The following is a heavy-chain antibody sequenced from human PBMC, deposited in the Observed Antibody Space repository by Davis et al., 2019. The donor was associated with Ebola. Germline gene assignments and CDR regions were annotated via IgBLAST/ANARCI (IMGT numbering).Heavy chain of an antibody. D-gene: IGHD5-18*01. CDR2: IYTTGSL. Sequence: PGGSLRLSCAASGFTVSSNYMNWVRQPPGKGLEWVSVIYTTGSLDYADSVKGRFTVSRHDSKNTVYPQMNSLRPEDTAVYYCARGRYSYGSAATDRSFYFDFWGQGILVTVSS. CDR1: GFTVSSNY. J-gene: IGHJ4*02. CDR3: ARGRYSYGSAATDRSFYFDF. V-gene: IGHV3-53*04.